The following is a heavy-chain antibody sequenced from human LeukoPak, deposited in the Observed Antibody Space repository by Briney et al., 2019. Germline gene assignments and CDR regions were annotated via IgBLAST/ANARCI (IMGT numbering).Heavy chain of an antibody. CDR3: ARGNDYGDYGLDY. CDR1: GGFISSSNW. J-gene: IGHJ4*02. Sequence: SETLSLTCAVSGGFISSSNWWSWVRQPPGKGLEWIGEIYHSGSTNYNPSLKSRVTISVDKSKNQFSLKLSSVTAADTAVYYCARGNDYGDYGLDYWGQGTLVTVSS. CDR2: IYHSGST. V-gene: IGHV4-4*02. D-gene: IGHD4-17*01.